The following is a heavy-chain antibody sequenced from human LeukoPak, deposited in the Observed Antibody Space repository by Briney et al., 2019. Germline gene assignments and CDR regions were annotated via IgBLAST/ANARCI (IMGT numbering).Heavy chain of an antibody. V-gene: IGHV3-21*01. CDR3: ARELAQRAFDI. CDR2: ISSSSSYI. Sequence: GGSLRLSCAASGFTFSSYSMNWVRQAPGKGLEWVSSISSSSSYIYYADSVKGRFTISRDNAKNSLYLQMNSLRAEDTAVYYCARELAQRAFDIWGQGTMVTVSS. J-gene: IGHJ3*02. D-gene: IGHD6-25*01. CDR1: GFTFSSYS.